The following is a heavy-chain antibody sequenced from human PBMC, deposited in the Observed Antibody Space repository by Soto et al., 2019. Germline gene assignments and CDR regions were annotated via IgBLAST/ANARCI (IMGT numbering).Heavy chain of an antibody. D-gene: IGHD2-2*01. CDR1: GSTFTRSG. CDR2: ISAYNGNT. Sequence: ASVQVSCTASGSTFTRSGISWVRQAPGQGLEWMGWISAYNGNTKYAQKLQGRVTMTTDTSTSTAYMELRSLRSDDTAVYYCARDLGCSSTSCYSLIAFTLNWFDPWGQGTLVTVSS. V-gene: IGHV1-18*01. CDR3: ARDLGCSSTSCYSLIAFTLNWFDP. J-gene: IGHJ5*02.